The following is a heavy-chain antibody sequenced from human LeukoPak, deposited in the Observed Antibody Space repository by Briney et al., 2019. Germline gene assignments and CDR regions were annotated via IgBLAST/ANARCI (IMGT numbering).Heavy chain of an antibody. CDR3: ARGSGGGDYLSYYYYYYYMDV. CDR2: IYYSGST. CDR1: GGSISSYY. J-gene: IGHJ6*03. D-gene: IGHD4-17*01. Sequence: PSETLSLTCTVSGGSISSYYWSWIRQPPGKGLEWIGYIYYSGSTNYNPSLKSRVTISVDTSKNQFSLKLSSVTAADTAVYYCARGSGGGDYLSYYYYYYYMDVWGKGTTVTISS. V-gene: IGHV4-59*01.